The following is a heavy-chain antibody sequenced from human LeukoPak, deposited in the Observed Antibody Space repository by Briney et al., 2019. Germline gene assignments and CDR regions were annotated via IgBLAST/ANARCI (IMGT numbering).Heavy chain of an antibody. CDR3: ARDGKGYFDAFDI. J-gene: IGHJ3*02. CDR2: ISSSSTTI. V-gene: IGHV3-48*04. D-gene: IGHD3-22*01. Sequence: PGGSLRLSCAASGFTFSSYSMMWVRQAPGKGLEWVSYISSSSTTIYYADSVKGRFTISRDNAKNSLYLQMNSLRAEDTAVYYCARDGKGYFDAFDIWGQGTMVTVSS. CDR1: GFTFSSYS.